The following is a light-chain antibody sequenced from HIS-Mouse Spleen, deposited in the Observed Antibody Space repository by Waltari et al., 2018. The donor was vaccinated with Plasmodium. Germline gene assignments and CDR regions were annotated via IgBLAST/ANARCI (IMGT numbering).Light chain of an antibody. CDR2: EDS. J-gene: IGLJ3*02. V-gene: IGLV3-10*01. CDR1: ALTKKY. CDR3: YSTDSSGNHRV. Sequence: SYELTQPPSVSVSPGQPARITRSGDALTKKYAHWYLQKSGQAPVLVIYEDSKRPPGIPERFSGSSSGTMATLTISGAQVEDEADYYCYSTDSSGNHRVFGGGTKLTVL.